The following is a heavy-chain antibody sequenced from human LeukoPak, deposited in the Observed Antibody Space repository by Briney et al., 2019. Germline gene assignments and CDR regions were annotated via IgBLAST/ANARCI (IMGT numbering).Heavy chain of an antibody. CDR3: ARVRRWSGYFSGFDY. CDR2: IYYSGST. J-gene: IGHJ4*02. V-gene: IGHV4-39*01. CDR1: GGSISSSSYS. D-gene: IGHD3-3*01. Sequence: PSETLSLTCTVSGGSISSSSYSWGWIRQPPGKGLEWIGSIYYSGSTYYNPSLKSRVTISVDTSKNQFSLRLSSVTAADTAVYYCARVRRWSGYFSGFDYWGQGTLVTVSS.